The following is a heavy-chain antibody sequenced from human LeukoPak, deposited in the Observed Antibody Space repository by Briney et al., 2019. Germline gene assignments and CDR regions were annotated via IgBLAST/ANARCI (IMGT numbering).Heavy chain of an antibody. Sequence: SVKLSCTASGRTFSSYATSWVRQAPGQGLEWMGGIIPIFGTANYAQKLQGRVTVTADEATSTAYIELSSLRSEDTAVFYCARDRCSSTSCYTGGNFNWFNPWGQGTRVTVS. J-gene: IGHJ5*02. V-gene: IGHV1-69*13. D-gene: IGHD2-2*02. CDR3: ARDRCSSTSCYTGGNFNWFNP. CDR2: IIPIFGTA. CDR1: GRTFSSYA.